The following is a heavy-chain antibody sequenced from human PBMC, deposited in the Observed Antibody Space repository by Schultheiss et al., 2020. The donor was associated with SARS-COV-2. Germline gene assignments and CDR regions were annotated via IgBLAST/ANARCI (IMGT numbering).Heavy chain of an antibody. J-gene: IGHJ5*02. CDR3: ARRRGLSGGYDLGVNWFDP. CDR2: IYYSGST. V-gene: IGHV4-59*08. CDR1: GGSFSGYY. D-gene: IGHD5-12*01. Sequence: SETLSLTCAVYGGSFSGYYWSWIRQPPGKGLEWIGYIYYSGSTNYNPSLKSRVTISVDTSKNQFSLKLSSVTAADTAVYYCARRRGLSGGYDLGVNWFDPWGQGTLVTVSS.